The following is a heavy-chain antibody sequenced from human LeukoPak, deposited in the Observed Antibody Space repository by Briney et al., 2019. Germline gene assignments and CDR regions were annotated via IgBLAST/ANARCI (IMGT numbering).Heavy chain of an antibody. Sequence: GGFLRLSCAASGVSFSTHWMHWVRQAPGKGLVWVSRIKSDGGSTTYADSVEGRFTISRDNAKNTLYLQMNSLRAEDTAVYYCARDRFYGMDVWGQGTTVTVSS. CDR3: ARDRFYGMDV. V-gene: IGHV3-74*03. CDR1: GVSFSTHW. J-gene: IGHJ6*02. CDR2: IKSDGGST.